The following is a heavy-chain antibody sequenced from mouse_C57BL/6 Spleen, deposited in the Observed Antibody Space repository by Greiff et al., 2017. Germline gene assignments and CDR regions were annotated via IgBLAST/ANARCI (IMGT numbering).Heavy chain of an antibody. CDR2: ISDGGSYT. V-gene: IGHV5-4*01. D-gene: IGHD4-1*01. J-gene: IGHJ1*03. CDR3: ARDRLTGPYWYFDV. CDR1: GFTFSSYA. Sequence: EVHLVESGGGLVKPGGSLKLSCAASGFTFSSYAMSWVRQTPEKRLEWVATISDGGSYTYYPDNVKGRFTISRDNAKNNLYLQMSHLKSEDTAMYYCARDRLTGPYWYFDVWGTGTTVTVAS.